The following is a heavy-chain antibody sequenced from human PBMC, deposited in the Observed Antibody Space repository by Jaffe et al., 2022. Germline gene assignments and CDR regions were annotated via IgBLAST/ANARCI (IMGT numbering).Heavy chain of an antibody. CDR2: IYHSGST. CDR3: ASAFDSSGYYYDLIDY. Sequence: QVQLQESGPGLVKPSETLSLTCAVSGYSISSGYYWGWIRQPPGKGLEWIGSIYHSGSTYYNPSLRSRVTVSVDTSKNQFSLKLSSVTAADTAVYYCASAFDSSGYYYDLIDYWGQGTLVTVAS. V-gene: IGHV4-38-2*01. J-gene: IGHJ4*02. D-gene: IGHD3-22*01. CDR1: GYSISSGYY.